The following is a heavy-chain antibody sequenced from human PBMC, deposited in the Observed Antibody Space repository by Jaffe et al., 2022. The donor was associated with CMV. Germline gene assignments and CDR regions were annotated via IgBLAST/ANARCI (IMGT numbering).Heavy chain of an antibody. CDR1: GFTFSNAW. Sequence: EVQLVESGGGLVKPGGSLRLSCAASGFTFSNAWMSWVRQAPGKGLEWVGRIKSKTDGGTTDYAAPVKGRFTISRDDSKNTLYLQMNSLKTEDTAVYYCTTDLMATITGDYYYYGMDVWGQGTTVTVSS. D-gene: IGHD5-12*01. J-gene: IGHJ6*02. V-gene: IGHV3-15*01. CDR3: TTDLMATITGDYYYYGMDV. CDR2: IKSKTDGGTT.